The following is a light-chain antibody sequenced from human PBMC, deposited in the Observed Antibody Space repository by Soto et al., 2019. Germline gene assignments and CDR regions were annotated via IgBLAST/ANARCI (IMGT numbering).Light chain of an antibody. CDR3: QQYYSTPYT. V-gene: IGKV4-1*01. CDR2: WAS. J-gene: IGKJ2*01. Sequence: DIVMTQSPDSLALSLGERATINCKSSQSVLFSSNNKNYLAWYQQKPGQPPNLLISWASTRDSGVPDRFSGSGSGTEFTLTISSLQAEDVAVYYCQQYYSTPYTFGQGTKVDIK. CDR1: QSVLFSSNNKNY.